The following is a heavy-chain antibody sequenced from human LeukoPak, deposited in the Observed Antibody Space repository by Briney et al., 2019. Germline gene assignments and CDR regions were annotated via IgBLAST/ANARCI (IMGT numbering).Heavy chain of an antibody. CDR2: IYHSGST. CDR1: GDSISRGHW. J-gene: IGHJ5*02. CDR3: ARSAMIGSNWFDP. D-gene: IGHD3-22*01. Sequence: SGTLSLTCAVSGDSISRGHWWSWVRQPPGKGLEWIGEIYHSGSTNYNASLKSRVTMSMDKSKNQFSLKLSSVTAADTAVYYCARSAMIGSNWFDPWGQGTLVTVSS. V-gene: IGHV4-4*02.